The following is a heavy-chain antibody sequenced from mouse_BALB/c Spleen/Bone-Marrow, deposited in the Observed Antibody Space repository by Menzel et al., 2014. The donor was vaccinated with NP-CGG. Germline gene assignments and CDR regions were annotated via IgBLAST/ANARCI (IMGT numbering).Heavy chain of an antibody. CDR3: AREVYGSWFKC. Sequence: VQLLQCCAELARPGASVKMPCKASGNTFAYYTAHWVKQRPGQGLDWIGYIYPRNGYTNYNQKFKDKATLNTDKSSSTTYMQLSRLTSEDSAVYYCAREVYGSWFKCWGEGSLVTVS. V-gene: IGHV1-4*01. D-gene: IGHD2-2*01. CDR2: IYPRNGYT. J-gene: IGHJ3*01. CDR1: GNTFAYYT.